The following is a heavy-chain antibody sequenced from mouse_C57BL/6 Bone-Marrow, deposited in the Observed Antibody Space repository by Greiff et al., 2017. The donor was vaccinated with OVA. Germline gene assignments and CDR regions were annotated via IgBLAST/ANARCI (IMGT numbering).Heavy chain of an antibody. CDR3: ASTNDYDGGAMDY. CDR2: IYPRSGNT. V-gene: IGHV1-81*01. Sequence: QVQLQQSGAELARPGASVKLSCKASGYTFTSYGISWVKQRTGQGLEWIGEIYPRSGNTYYNEKFKGKATLTADKSSSTAYMELRSLTSEDSAVYFCASTNDYDGGAMDYWGQGTSVTVSP. J-gene: IGHJ4*01. CDR1: GYTFTSYG. D-gene: IGHD2-4*01.